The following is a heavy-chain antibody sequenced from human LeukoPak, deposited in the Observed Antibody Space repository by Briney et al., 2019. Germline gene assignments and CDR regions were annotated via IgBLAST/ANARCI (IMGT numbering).Heavy chain of an antibody. CDR2: ISGSGGST. CDR3: AKPRDFWSGYYNYYYYGMDV. V-gene: IGHV3-23*01. J-gene: IGHJ6*02. Sequence: GGSLRLSCAASGFTFSSYAMSWVRQAPGKGLEWVSAISGSGGSTYYADSVKGRFTISRDNSKNTLYLQMNSLRAEDTAVYYCAKPRDFWSGYYNYYYYGMDVWGQGTTVTVSS. D-gene: IGHD3-3*01. CDR1: GFTFSSYA.